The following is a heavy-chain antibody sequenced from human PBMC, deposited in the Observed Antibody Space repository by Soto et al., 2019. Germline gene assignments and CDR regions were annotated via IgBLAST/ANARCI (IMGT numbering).Heavy chain of an antibody. D-gene: IGHD3-3*01. J-gene: IGHJ4*02. Sequence: PGGSLRLSCAASGFTFSSYAMHWVRQAPGKGLEWVALISYDGSNKYYADSVKGRFTISRDNSKNTLYLQMNSLRAEDTAVYYSARVGYDFCFDYWGQGTLVTVSS. CDR2: ISYDGSNK. CDR1: GFTFSSYA. CDR3: ARVGYDFCFDY. V-gene: IGHV3-30-3*01.